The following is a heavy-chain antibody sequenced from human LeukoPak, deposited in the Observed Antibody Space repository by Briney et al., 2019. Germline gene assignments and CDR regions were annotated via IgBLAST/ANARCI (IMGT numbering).Heavy chain of an antibody. J-gene: IGHJ6*02. CDR3: ASPSGGNYYYYGMDV. V-gene: IGHV1-69*04. Sequence: ASVKVSCKASGGTFSSYAISWVRQAPGQGLEWMGRIIPILGIANYAQKFQGRVTVTADKSTSTAYMELSSLRSEDTPVYYCASPSGGNYYYYGMDVWGQGTTVTVSS. CDR1: GGTFSSYA. D-gene: IGHD3-10*01. CDR2: IIPILGIA.